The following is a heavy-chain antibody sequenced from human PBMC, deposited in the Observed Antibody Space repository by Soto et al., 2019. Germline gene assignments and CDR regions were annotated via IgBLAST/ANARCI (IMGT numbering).Heavy chain of an antibody. D-gene: IGHD1-26*01. CDR3: AIIKLSRHPPRATHV. Sequence: GASVKVSCKPSGYSFSGYFIQWVRQAPGQGLEWVAWINPKTAATNYAKKFQGRVSLTWDTSSTTAYMELTRLRPDDTAVYYCAIIKLSRHPPRATHVRCPGITRTLSS. J-gene: IGHJ6*02. CDR1: GYSFSGYF. CDR2: INPKTAAT. V-gene: IGHV1-2*02.